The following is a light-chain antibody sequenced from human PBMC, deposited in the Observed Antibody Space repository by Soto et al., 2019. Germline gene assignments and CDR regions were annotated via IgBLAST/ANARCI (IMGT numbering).Light chain of an antibody. CDR3: AAWDDSLSGHNYV. Sequence: QSVLTQPPSASGTPGQRVTISCSGSSPNIGSNYVYWYQQLPGTAPNLLIYRNNQRPSGVPDRFSGSKSGTSASLAISGLRSEDDADYYCAAWDDSLSGHNYVFGTGTKVTVL. CDR1: SPNIGSNY. CDR2: RNN. J-gene: IGLJ1*01. V-gene: IGLV1-47*01.